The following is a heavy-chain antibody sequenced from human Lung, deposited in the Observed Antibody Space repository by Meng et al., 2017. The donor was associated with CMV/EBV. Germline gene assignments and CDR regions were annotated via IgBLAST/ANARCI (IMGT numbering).Heavy chain of an antibody. Sequence: SETLSLXCTVSGGSISSSSHYWGWIRQPPGKGLEWIATIYYNGGTSYNPFLKSRVTISLDTSKNQFSLKLNSVTAADTAVYYCATTSSGWFNYFDAWGQGTXVTVYS. CDR2: IYYNGGT. CDR1: GGSISSSSHY. V-gene: IGHV4-39*01. D-gene: IGHD6-19*01. J-gene: IGHJ4*02. CDR3: ATTSSGWFNYFDA.